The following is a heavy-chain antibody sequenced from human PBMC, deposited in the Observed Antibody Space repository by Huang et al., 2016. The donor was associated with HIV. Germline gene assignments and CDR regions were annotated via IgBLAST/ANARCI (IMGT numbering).Heavy chain of an antibody. J-gene: IGHJ6*03. CDR3: ARGQGGYYYYYMDV. Sequence: QVQLQQWGAGLLRPSETLSLTCVVYGGSFSGYYGTWIRQPPGKGLEWIGEINHSESTNYNPSLKSRVTMSVDTSRNQFSLTLTSVTAADTAVYYCARGQGGYYYYYMDVWGKGTTVTVSS. CDR2: INHSEST. CDR1: GGSFSGYY. V-gene: IGHV4-34*01.